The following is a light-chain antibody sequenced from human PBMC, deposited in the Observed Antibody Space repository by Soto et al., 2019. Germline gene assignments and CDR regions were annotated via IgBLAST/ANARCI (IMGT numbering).Light chain of an antibody. CDR1: QSISSW. CDR2: DAS. V-gene: IGKV1-5*01. Sequence: DIRMTQSPSTLSASVGDRFTITCMASQSISSWLAWYQQKPGKAPKLLIYDASSLESGVTSRFSGSGSGTEFTLTITSLQPDDFATYYCQQYNSYPWTVGQGTKVEIK. CDR3: QQYNSYPWT. J-gene: IGKJ1*01.